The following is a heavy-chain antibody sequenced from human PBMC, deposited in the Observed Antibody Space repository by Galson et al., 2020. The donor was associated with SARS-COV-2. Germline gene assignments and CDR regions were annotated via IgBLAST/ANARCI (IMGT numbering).Heavy chain of an antibody. D-gene: IGHD3-9*01. Sequence: SETLSLTFAVSGGSISSSNWWSWVRQPPGKGLEWIGEIYHSGSTNYNPSLKSRVTISVDKSKNQFSLKLSSVTAADTAVYYCARGTGEPDILTGYSAKTTIYYYGMDVWGQGTTVTVSS. V-gene: IGHV4-4*02. J-gene: IGHJ6*02. CDR1: GGSISSSNW. CDR3: ARGTGEPDILTGYSAKTTIYYYGMDV. CDR2: IYHSGST.